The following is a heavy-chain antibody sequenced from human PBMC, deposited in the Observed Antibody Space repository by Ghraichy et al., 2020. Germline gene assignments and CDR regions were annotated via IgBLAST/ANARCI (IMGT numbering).Heavy chain of an antibody. CDR3: ARADRSEWDRMSYFYYAMDV. Sequence: GGSLRLSCAASGFTTSSYAMIWVRQAPGKGLEWVSSISGSGGYTYYADSVKGRFTISRDKSKNMINLQMNSLRVEDTALYYCARADRSEWDRMSYFYYAMDVWGPGTTVTVSS. CDR2: ISGSGGYT. V-gene: IGHV3-23*01. J-gene: IGHJ6*02. CDR1: GFTTSSYA. D-gene: IGHD1-26*01.